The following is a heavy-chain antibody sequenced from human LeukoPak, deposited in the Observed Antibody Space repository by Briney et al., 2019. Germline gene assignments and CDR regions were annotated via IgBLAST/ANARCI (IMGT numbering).Heavy chain of an antibody. Sequence: ASVKVSCKASGYTFTGYYMHWVRQAPGQGLKWMGRINPNSGGTNYAQKFQGWVTMTRDTSIGTAYMELSRLRSDDTAVYYCATQRNDYGDYFDYWGQGTLVTVSS. CDR1: GYTFTGYY. V-gene: IGHV1-2*04. CDR2: INPNSGGT. J-gene: IGHJ4*02. CDR3: ATQRNDYGDYFDY. D-gene: IGHD4-17*01.